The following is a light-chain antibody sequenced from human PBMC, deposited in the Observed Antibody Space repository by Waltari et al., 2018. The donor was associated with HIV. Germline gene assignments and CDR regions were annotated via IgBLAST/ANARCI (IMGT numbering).Light chain of an antibody. V-gene: IGLV2-8*01. J-gene: IGLJ2*01. CDR1: SSDVGGYNY. CDR3: SSYAGSNNFGV. CDR2: EVT. Sequence: QSALTQPPSASGSPGQSVTISCTGTSSDVGGYNYVPWFLQNPGKTPKLMIYEVTKRPSWVPDRFSGSKSGNTASLTVSGLQAEDEADYYCSSYAGSNNFGVFGGGTKLTVL.